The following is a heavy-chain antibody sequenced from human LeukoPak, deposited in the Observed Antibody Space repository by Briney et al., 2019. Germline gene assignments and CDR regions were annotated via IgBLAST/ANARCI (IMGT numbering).Heavy chain of an antibody. J-gene: IGHJ4*02. CDR1: GFTVSSKY. V-gene: IGHV3-53*01. CDR3: ARLRGYCSSNSCYPLGY. Sequence: GGSLRLSCAASGFTVSSKYMSWVRQAPGKGLEWVSVIYSGSTTFYADSVKGRFSISRDNSKNTLYLQMNSLRAEDAAVYYCARLRGYCSSNSCYPLGYWGQGTLVTVSS. D-gene: IGHD2-2*01. CDR2: IYSGSTT.